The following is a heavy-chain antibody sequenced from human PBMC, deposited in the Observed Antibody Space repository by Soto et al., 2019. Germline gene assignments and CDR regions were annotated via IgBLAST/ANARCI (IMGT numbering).Heavy chain of an antibody. V-gene: IGHV4-34*01. D-gene: IGHD2-8*02. CDR3: ARIWSDAFDI. CDR1: GGSFSGYY. Sequence: SATLSLASAVYGGSFSGYYWSWIRQPPGKGLEWIGEINHSGSTNYNPSLKSRVTISVDTSKNQFSLKLSSVTAADTAVYYCARIWSDAFDIWGQGTMVTVSS. J-gene: IGHJ3*02. CDR2: INHSGST.